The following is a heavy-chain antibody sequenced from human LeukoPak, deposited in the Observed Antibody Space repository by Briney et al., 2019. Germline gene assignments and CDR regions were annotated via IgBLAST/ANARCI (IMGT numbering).Heavy chain of an antibody. CDR1: GGSISSYY. V-gene: IGHV4-4*07. CDR2: IYTSGST. Sequence: PSETLSLTCTVSGGSISSYYWIWIRQPAGKGLEWIGRIYTSGSTNYNPSLKSRVTISVDTSKNQFSLKLSSVTAADAAVYYCARLPPYSSGLLPDNYYYYYMDVWGKGTTVTVSS. CDR3: ARLPPYSSGLLPDNYYYYYMDV. D-gene: IGHD3-22*01. J-gene: IGHJ6*03.